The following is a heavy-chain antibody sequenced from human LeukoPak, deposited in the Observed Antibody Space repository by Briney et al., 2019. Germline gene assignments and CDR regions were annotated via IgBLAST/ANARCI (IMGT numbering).Heavy chain of an antibody. D-gene: IGHD6-6*01. Sequence: GGSLRLSCAASGFTFSSYGMHWVRQAPGKGLEWVAVISYDGSNKYYADSVKGRFTISRDNSKNTLYLQMNSLRAEDTAVYYCAKVYSSSYLYYYYYMDVWGKGTTVTVSS. CDR2: ISYDGSNK. CDR1: GFTFSSYG. J-gene: IGHJ6*03. CDR3: AKVYSSSYLYYYYYMDV. V-gene: IGHV3-30*18.